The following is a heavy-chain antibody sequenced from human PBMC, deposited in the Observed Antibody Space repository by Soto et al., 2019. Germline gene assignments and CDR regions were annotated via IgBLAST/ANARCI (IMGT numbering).Heavy chain of an antibody. CDR3: ARNAESGWSFYWYFDL. Sequence: PGGSLRLSCVGSGFTFSSNWMTWVRQAPGKGLEWVSAISGSGGSTYYADSVKGRFTISRDNSKNTLYLQMNSLRADDTAIYYCARNAESGWSFYWYFDLWGRGTQVTVSS. J-gene: IGHJ2*01. D-gene: IGHD6-19*01. CDR2: ISGSGGST. V-gene: IGHV3-23*01. CDR1: GFTFSSNW.